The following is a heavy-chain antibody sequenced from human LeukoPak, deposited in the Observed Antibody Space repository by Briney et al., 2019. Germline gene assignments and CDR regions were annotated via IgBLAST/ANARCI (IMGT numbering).Heavy chain of an antibody. V-gene: IGHV3-53*01. CDR2: IYSGGTT. CDR1: GFTVSTNY. Sequence: GGSLRLSCAASGFTVSTNYMTWVRQAPGKGLEWVSVIYSGGTTYYVDSVKGRFTISRDNSKNTLYLQMNNLRAEDTAVYYCARARAGRSGSYHRYYYMDVWGKGTTVTISS. CDR3: ARARAGRSGSYHRYYYMDV. D-gene: IGHD3-10*01. J-gene: IGHJ6*03.